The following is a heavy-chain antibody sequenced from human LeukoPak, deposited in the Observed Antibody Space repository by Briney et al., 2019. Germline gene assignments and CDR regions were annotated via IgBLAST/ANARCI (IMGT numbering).Heavy chain of an antibody. CDR3: ARRGFYDNTGYYY. CDR1: GGSISSYY. J-gene: IGHJ4*02. CDR2: IYYGGST. V-gene: IGHV4-59*08. Sequence: SETLSLTCTVSGGSISSYYWSWIRQPPGKGLEWIGDIYYGGSTNYNPSLKSRVTISVDTSNNQFSLKLSSVTAADTAVYYCARRGFYDNTGYYYWGQGTLVTVSS. D-gene: IGHD3-22*01.